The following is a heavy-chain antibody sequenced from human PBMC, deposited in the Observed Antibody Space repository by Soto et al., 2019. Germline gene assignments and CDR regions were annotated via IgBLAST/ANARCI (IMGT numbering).Heavy chain of an antibody. Sequence: ASVKVSCKASGYTFTSYAMHWVRQAPGQRLEWMGWINAGNGNTKYSQKFQDRVTMTTDTSTGTAYMELRGLRSDDTAVYYCARGHEVIRGALDVWGQGTTVTVSS. CDR2: INAGNGNT. CDR1: GYTFTSYA. V-gene: IGHV1-3*01. D-gene: IGHD2-21*01. CDR3: ARGHEVIRGALDV. J-gene: IGHJ6*02.